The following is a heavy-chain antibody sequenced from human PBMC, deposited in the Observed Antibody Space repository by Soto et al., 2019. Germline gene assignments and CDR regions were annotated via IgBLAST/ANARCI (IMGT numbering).Heavy chain of an antibody. J-gene: IGHJ4*02. CDR1: GGTLSSYA. V-gene: IGHV1-69*12. CDR3: ARDRWNHVGGYFDY. Sequence: QVQLVQSGAEVKKPGSSVKVSCKASGGTLSSYAISWVRQAPGQGLEWMGGIIPICGTANYAQKFQGRVMTTAAESTSKAYMELGSLRSEVTAVYYCARDRWNHVGGYFDYWGQGTLVTASS. D-gene: IGHD1-1*01. CDR2: IIPICGTA.